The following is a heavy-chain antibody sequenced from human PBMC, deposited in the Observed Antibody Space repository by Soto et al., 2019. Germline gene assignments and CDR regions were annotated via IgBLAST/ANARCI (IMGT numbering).Heavy chain of an antibody. Sequence: GASMKGSCKASGYTFTSYDINWVRQATGQGLEWMGWMNPNSGNTGYAQKFQGRVTMTRNTSISTAYMELSSLRSEDTAVYYCARESGTVELEPTADWFDPWGQGTLVTVSS. CDR2: MNPNSGNT. D-gene: IGHD1-1*01. CDR3: ARESGTVELEPTADWFDP. J-gene: IGHJ5*02. CDR1: GYTFTSYD. V-gene: IGHV1-8*01.